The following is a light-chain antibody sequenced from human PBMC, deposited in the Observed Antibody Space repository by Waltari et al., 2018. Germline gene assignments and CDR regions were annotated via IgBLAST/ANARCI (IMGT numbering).Light chain of an antibody. CDR3: HVWHPHVDPGV. Sequence: SYVVTQPPSVSVAPGDTATIPCGGDNIGTYSAHWYPQKAGQAPVLVIFYDRDRPSGIPDRFSGSNSGNTATLTISRVEAGDEARYYCHVWHPHVDPGVFGTGTEVTVL. V-gene: IGLV3-21*04. J-gene: IGLJ1*01. CDR2: YDR. CDR1: NIGTYS.